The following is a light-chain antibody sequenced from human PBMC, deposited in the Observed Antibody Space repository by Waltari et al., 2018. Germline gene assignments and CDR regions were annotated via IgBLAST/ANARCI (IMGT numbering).Light chain of an antibody. CDR3: QSYDTTLSAVV. CDR2: SFS. J-gene: IGLJ2*01. V-gene: IGLV1-40*01. CDR1: KSNIGADFD. Sequence: QSVLTQPPSVSGAPGQRVTISCSWPKSNIGADFDVHWYQQVPGPAPKLPLNSFSTRPSGVSDRFSGFKSGASASLVITGLQAEDEAMYYCQSYDTTLSAVVFGGGTRLTV.